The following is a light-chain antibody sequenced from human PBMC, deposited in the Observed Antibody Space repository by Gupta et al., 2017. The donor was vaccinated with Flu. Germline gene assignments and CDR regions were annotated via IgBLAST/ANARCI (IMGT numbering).Light chain of an antibody. J-gene: IGKJ4*01. V-gene: IGKV1-39*01. Sequence: GDRVTITCRTSQNIREYLNWYQQKPGKVPNLLICSASTLQSGVPSRFSGSGSGTDFTLTISSLQPEDFATYLCQQSYRTPLSFGGGTKVEIK. CDR3: QQSYRTPLS. CDR1: QNIREY. CDR2: SAS.